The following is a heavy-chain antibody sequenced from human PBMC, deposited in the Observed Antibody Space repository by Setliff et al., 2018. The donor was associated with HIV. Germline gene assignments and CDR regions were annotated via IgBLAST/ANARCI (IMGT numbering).Heavy chain of an antibody. D-gene: IGHD6-13*01. CDR3: ARDRGRGMAPSGILDYNYMDV. CDR2: IYSGGTT. V-gene: IGHV3-53*04. J-gene: IGHJ6*03. Sequence: GGSLRLSCAASGFTVSRYYMSWVRQAPGKGLEWVSIIYSGGTTYYADSVKGRFIISRHNSNNTLYLQMNSLRAEDSAMYYCARDRGRGMAPSGILDYNYMDVWGKGTTVTVSS. CDR1: GFTVSRYY.